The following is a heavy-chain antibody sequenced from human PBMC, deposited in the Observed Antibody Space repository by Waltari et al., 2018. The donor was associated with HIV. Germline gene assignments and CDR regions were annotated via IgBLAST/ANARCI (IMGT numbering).Heavy chain of an antibody. CDR2: IKQDGRDK. J-gene: IGHJ3*01. Sequence: EVQVAESGVGLVQQGGSLVLSGVDAEFRIGDFCLSWGRQAPGKGMEWVANIKQDGRDKFYAAPVKGRFTSSRDYARNTVFLQMDNLGAEDTALYFCARESRYRGHDDACDVWGQGTMVTVSS. V-gene: IGHV3-7*01. CDR3: ARESRYRGHDDACDV. CDR1: EFRIGDFC. D-gene: IGHD2-21*01.